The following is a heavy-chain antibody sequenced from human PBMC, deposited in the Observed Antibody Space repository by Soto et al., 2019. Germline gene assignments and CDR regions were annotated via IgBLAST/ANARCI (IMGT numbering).Heavy chain of an antibody. V-gene: IGHV4-39*01. CDR2: IYYSGST. CDR1: GGSISSSSYY. J-gene: IGHJ5*02. CDR3: ASITMVRGVIISRSLDP. Sequence: SETLSLTCTVSGGSISSSSYYWGWIRQPPGKGLEWIGSIYYSGSTYYNPSLKSRVTISVDTSKNQFSLKLSSVTAADTAVYYCASITMVRGVIISRSLDPWGQGTLVTVSS. D-gene: IGHD3-10*01.